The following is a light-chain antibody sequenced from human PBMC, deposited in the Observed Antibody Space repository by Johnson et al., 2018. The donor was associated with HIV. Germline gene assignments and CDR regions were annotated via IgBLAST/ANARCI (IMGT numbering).Light chain of an antibody. J-gene: IGLJ1*01. Sequence: QAVLTQPPSVSAAPGQKVTISCSVSSSNIGYNYVSWYQQVPGTAPKLLIYDIDKRPSGIPDRFSGSQSGTSSTLDISGLQTVDESAYYCGRWGCGLSAYVFGTGTKVTAL. V-gene: IGLV1-51*01. CDR2: DID. CDR3: GRWGCGLSAYV. CDR1: SSNIGYNY.